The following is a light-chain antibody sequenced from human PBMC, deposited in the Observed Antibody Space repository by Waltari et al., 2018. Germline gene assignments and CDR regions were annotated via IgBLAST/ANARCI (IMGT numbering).Light chain of an antibody. CDR2: GTS. Sequence: IVLTQSPAIMSLSPGERVTLSCRASQRVRSDSLAWYQQKPGQAPRLLVSGTSNRANDVPDRFSGSGSGTDFSLTISRLEPEDFAVYYCQVYGYATFTFGSGTKLEI. V-gene: IGKV3-20*01. J-gene: IGKJ3*01. CDR1: QRVRSDS. CDR3: QVYGYATFT.